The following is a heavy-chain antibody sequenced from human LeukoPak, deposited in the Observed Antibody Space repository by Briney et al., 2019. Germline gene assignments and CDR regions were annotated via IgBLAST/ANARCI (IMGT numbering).Heavy chain of an antibody. D-gene: IGHD3-3*01. Sequence: GASVKVSCKASRYTFTDYDINWVRQATRQGLEWMGWMNPSSGDTGSAQKFQGRVTMTRDTSTSTAYLELISLSSEDTATYYCVRGALPYYVGGSGFYGYWGQGTLVTVSS. CDR1: RYTFTDYD. J-gene: IGHJ4*02. CDR3: VRGALPYYVGGSGFYGY. V-gene: IGHV1-8*01. CDR2: MNPSSGDT.